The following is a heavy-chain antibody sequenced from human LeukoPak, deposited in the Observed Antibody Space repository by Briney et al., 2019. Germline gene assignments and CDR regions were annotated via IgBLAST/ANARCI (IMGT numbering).Heavy chain of an antibody. CDR2: INPSGGST. Sequence: GASVKVSCRASGYTFTSYYMHWVRQAPGQGLEWMGIINPSGGSTSYAQKFQGGVTMTRDTSTSTVYMELSSLRSEDTAVYYCARDLRGGSWYVPGGDYWGQGTLVTVSS. CDR1: GYTFTSYY. CDR3: ARDLRGGSWYVPGGDY. D-gene: IGHD6-13*01. V-gene: IGHV1-46*01. J-gene: IGHJ4*02.